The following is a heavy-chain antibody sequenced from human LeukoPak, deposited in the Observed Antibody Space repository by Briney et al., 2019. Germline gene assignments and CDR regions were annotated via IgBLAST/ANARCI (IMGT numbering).Heavy chain of an antibody. D-gene: IGHD3-10*01. CDR2: IYHSGST. CDR3: ARAPGGYGSGSRGAFDI. V-gene: IGHV4-59*01. J-gene: IGHJ3*02. Sequence: PSETLSLTCSVSDDSITMYYWTWIRQPPGKGLEWIGYIYHSGSTNYNPSLKSRVTISIDTSKNQSSLKLSSVTAADTAVYYCARAPGGYGSGSRGAFDIWGQGTMVTVSS. CDR1: DDSITMYY.